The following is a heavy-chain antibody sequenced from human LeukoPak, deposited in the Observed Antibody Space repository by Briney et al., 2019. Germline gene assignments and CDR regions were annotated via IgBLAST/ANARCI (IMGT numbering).Heavy chain of an antibody. Sequence: GGSLRLSCAASGFTFSSYWMHWVRQAPGKGLVWVSRINSDGSFTSYADSVKGRFTISRDNAKNTLYLQMNSLRAEDTAVYYCAKDILTGQETLIDYWGQGTLVTVSS. CDR2: INSDGSFT. J-gene: IGHJ4*02. D-gene: IGHD3-9*01. CDR1: GFTFSSYW. V-gene: IGHV3-74*01. CDR3: AKDILTGQETLIDY.